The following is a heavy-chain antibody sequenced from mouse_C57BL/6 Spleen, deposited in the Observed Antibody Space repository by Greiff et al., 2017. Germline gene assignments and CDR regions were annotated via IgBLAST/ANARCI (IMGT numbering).Heavy chain of an antibody. CDR1: GYTFTSYW. Sequence: QVQLQQPGAELVRPGSSVKLSCKASGYTFTSYWMHWVKQRPIQGLEWIGNIDPSDSETHYNQKFKDKATLTVDKSSSTAYMQLSSLTSKDSAVYYCARFYYYGSSSFDYWGQGTTLTVSS. CDR3: ARFYYYGSSSFDY. D-gene: IGHD1-1*01. CDR2: IDPSDSET. V-gene: IGHV1-52*01. J-gene: IGHJ2*01.